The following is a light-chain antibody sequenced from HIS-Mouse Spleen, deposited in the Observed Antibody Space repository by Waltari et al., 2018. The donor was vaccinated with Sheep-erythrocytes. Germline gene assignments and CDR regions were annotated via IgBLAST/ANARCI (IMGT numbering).Light chain of an antibody. CDR2: EGR. Sequence: QSALTQPASVSGSPGQSITISCTGTSSDVGRYNLVSWYQQHPGKAPKLMIYEGRKRPSGVSNRFSGSKSGNTASLTISGLQAEDEADYYCCSYAGSSTPWVFGGGTKLTVL. V-gene: IGLV2-23*01. J-gene: IGLJ3*02. CDR1: SSDVGRYNL. CDR3: CSYAGSSTPWV.